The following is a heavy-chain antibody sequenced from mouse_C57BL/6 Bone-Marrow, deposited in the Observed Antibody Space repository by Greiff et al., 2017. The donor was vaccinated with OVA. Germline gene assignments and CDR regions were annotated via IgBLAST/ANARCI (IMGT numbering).Heavy chain of an antibody. CDR2: IDPETGGT. CDR1: GYTFTDYE. J-gene: IGHJ4*01. Sequence: QVQLKQSGAELVRPGASVTLSCKASGYTFTDYEMHWVKQTPVHGLEWIGAIDPETGGTAYNQKFKGKAILTADKSSSTAYMELRSLTSEDSAVYYCTREWVYDYETWDYWGQGTSVTVSS. D-gene: IGHD2-4*01. CDR3: TREWVYDYETWDY. V-gene: IGHV1-15*01.